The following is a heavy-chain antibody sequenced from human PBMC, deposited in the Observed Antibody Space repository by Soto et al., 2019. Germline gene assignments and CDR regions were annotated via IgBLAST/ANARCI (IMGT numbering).Heavy chain of an antibody. CDR1: GFTFSNAW. D-gene: IGHD1-1*01. Sequence: VGSLRLSCAASGFTFSNAWMSWVRQAPGKGLEWVGRIKSKTDGGTTDYAAPVKGRFTISRDDSKNTLYLQMNSLKTEDTAVYYCTTWDWNEYYYYYGMDVWGQGTTVTVSS. J-gene: IGHJ6*02. CDR3: TTWDWNEYYYYYGMDV. CDR2: IKSKTDGGTT. V-gene: IGHV3-15*01.